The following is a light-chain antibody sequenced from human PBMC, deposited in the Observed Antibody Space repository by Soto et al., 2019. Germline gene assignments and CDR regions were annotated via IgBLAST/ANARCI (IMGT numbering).Light chain of an antibody. CDR1: QSVSSD. CDR2: SAS. CDR3: QQYNNWPRT. J-gene: IGKJ1*01. V-gene: IGKV3-15*01. Sequence: EIVMTQSPATLSVSPGERATLSCRASQSVSSDLAWYHQKPGQAPRLLIYSASTRATGIPARFSGSGSGTEFTLTINSLQSEDFAVYYCQQYNNWPRTFGQGTKVEIE.